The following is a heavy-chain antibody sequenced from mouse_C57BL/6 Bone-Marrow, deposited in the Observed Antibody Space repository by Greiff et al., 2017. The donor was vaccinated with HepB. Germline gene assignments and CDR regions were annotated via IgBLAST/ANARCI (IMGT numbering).Heavy chain of an antibody. CDR1: GFTFSDYY. CDR2: ISNGGGST. Sequence: EVQGVESGGGLVQPGGSLKLSCAASGFTFSDYYMYWVRQTPEKRLEWVAYISNGGGSTYYPDTVKGRFTISRDNAKNTLYLQMSRLKSEDTAMYYCARQRDGYCHFDYWGQGTTLTVSS. V-gene: IGHV5-12*01. J-gene: IGHJ2*01. CDR3: ARQRDGYCHFDY. D-gene: IGHD2-3*01.